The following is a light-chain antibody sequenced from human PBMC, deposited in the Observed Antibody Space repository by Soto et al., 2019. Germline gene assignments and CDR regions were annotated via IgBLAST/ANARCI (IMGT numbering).Light chain of an antibody. CDR2: KAS. CDR1: QSINSW. CDR3: QQYNNYRRT. V-gene: IGKV1-5*03. J-gene: IGKJ1*01. Sequence: DIQMTQSPSTLSASVGDRVTITCRASQSINSWLAWYQQKPGKAPKLLIYKASSLESGVPSRFSGSGSGTEFTLTISSLQPDDFAAYYCQQYNNYRRTLGQGTKVEIK.